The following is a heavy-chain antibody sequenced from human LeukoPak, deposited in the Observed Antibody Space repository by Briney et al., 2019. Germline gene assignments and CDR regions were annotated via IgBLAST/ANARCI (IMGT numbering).Heavy chain of an antibody. D-gene: IGHD5-18*01. J-gene: IGHJ4*02. CDR1: GFTFSSYA. Sequence: GGSLRLSCAASGFTFSSYAMNWVRQAPGKGLEWVSAISGSGGSTYFADPVKGRFTISRDNSKNTLYLQVNSLRAEDTAVYYCAKDVHTAMVTWFDYWGQGTLVTVSS. CDR3: AKDVHTAMVTWFDY. V-gene: IGHV3-23*01. CDR2: ISGSGGST.